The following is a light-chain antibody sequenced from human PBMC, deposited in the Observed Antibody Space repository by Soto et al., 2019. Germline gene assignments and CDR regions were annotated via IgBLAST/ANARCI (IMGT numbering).Light chain of an antibody. CDR1: STDIGGYSY. CDR2: EVS. J-gene: IGLJ2*01. V-gene: IGLV2-14*01. CDR3: SPYTHISAGEAV. Sequence: QSVLTQPASVSGSPGQSITISCAGTSTDIGGYSYVSWYQHHPGKAPKLMIYEVSNRPSGVSNRLSGSKSGNTASLPISRRQAEDEAADYCSPYTHISAGEAVFGGGTKLTVL.